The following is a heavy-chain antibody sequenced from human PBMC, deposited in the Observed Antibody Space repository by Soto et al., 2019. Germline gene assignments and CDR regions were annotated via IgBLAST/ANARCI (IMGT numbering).Heavy chain of an antibody. D-gene: IGHD2-8*02. CDR2: VSHDGTLY. V-gene: IGHV3-30*18. J-gene: IGHJ4*02. CDR3: GKDRSATWSFDS. CDR1: GFTYSSCA. Sequence: GGSLRLSCSASGFTYSSCAMHWVRQVPGKGLEWLSVVSHDGTLYPYADSVKGRFTISRDNSRNMLYFQMNSLRPDDTAVYYCGKDRSATWSFDSGGQGTLVPVSS.